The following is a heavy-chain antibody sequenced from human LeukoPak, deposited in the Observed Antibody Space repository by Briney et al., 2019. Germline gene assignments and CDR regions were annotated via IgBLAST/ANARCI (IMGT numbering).Heavy chain of an antibody. V-gene: IGHV3-21*01. Sequence: GGSLRLSCAASGFTFSNAWMSWVRQAPGKGLEWVSSISSSSSYIYCADSVKGRFTISRDNAKNSLYLQMNSLRAEDTAVYYCARGRPTVTTTGDYFDYWGQGTLVTVSS. CDR2: ISSSSSYI. CDR3: ARGRPTVTTTGDYFDY. J-gene: IGHJ4*02. CDR1: GFTFSNAW. D-gene: IGHD4-17*01.